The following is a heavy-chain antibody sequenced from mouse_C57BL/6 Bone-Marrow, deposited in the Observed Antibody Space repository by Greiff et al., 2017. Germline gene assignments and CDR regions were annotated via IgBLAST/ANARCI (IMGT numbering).Heavy chain of an antibody. CDR3: ARADGYYPWFAY. D-gene: IGHD2-3*01. CDR2: FDPNSGGT. J-gene: IGHJ3*01. Sequence: QVQLQQPGAELVKPGASVKLSCKASGYTFTSYWMHWVKQRPGRGLAWSGRFDPNSGGTKYNEKFKSKATLTVDKPSSTAYMQLSSLTSEDSAVYYCARADGYYPWFAYWGQGTLVTVSA. CDR1: GYTFTSYW. V-gene: IGHV1-72*01.